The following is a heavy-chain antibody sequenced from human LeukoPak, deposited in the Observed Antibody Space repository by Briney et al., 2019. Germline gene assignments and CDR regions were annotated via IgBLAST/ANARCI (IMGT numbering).Heavy chain of an antibody. V-gene: IGHV3-7*01. D-gene: IGHD3-3*01. J-gene: IGHJ6*03. CDR3: ARRHYDFWSPSYYYYYMDV. Sequence: PGGSLRLSCAASGFTFTSYWMSWVRQAPGKGLEWEANIKQDGSEKYYVDSVKGRFTISRDNAKNSLYLQMNSLRAEDTAVYYCARRHYDFWSPSYYYYYMDVWGKGTTVTVSS. CDR2: IKQDGSEK. CDR1: GFTFTSYW.